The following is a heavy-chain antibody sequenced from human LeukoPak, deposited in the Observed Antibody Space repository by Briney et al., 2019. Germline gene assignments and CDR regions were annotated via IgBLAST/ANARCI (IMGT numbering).Heavy chain of an antibody. CDR3: ARHKDAAMVTTFDF. CDR2: IYYTGST. D-gene: IGHD5-18*01. CDR1: GDSIISSRYY. Sequence: SETLSLTCTVSGDSIISSRYYWGWIRQPPGKGLEWIRSIYYTGSTYYNPSLKSRVTISGDTSKNQFSLRLSSVTAADTAVYSCARHKDAAMVTTFDFWGQGTLVTVSS. J-gene: IGHJ4*02. V-gene: IGHV4-39*01.